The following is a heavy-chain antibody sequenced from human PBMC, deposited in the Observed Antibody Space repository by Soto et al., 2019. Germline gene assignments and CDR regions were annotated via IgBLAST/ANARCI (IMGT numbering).Heavy chain of an antibody. J-gene: IGHJ5*02. Sequence: QLQLQESGPGLVKPSQTLSLTCTVSGGSISSGGYYWSWIRQRPGQGLEWIGYVYYTGGTYYNPSLKIRLTISADTSKDQFSLKLTSVTAADTAVYYCARSTPRLGYCGSTSCFRFYPWGQGTLVTVSS. D-gene: IGHD2-2*01. V-gene: IGHV4-31*03. CDR3: ARSTPRLGYCGSTSCFRFYP. CDR2: VYYTGGT. CDR1: GGSISSGGYY.